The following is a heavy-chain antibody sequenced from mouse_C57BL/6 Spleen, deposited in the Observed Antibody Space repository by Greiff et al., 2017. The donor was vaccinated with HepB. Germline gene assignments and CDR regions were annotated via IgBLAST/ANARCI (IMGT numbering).Heavy chain of an antibody. J-gene: IGHJ4*01. CDR2: IDPETGGT. Sequence: VQLQQSGAELVRPGASVTLSCKASGYTFTDYEMHWVKQTPVHGLEWIGAIDPETGGTAYNQKFKGKAILTADKSSSTAYMELRSLTSEDSAVYYCTRWYYSNYEDAMDYWGQGTSVTVSS. V-gene: IGHV1-15*01. CDR1: GYTFTDYE. CDR3: TRWYYSNYEDAMDY. D-gene: IGHD2-5*01.